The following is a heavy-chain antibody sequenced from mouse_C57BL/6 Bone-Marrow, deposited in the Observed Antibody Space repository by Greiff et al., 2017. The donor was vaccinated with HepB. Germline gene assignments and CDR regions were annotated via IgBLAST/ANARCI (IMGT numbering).Heavy chain of an antibody. CDR2: INPGSGGT. Sequence: VKLQESGAELVRPGTSVKVSCKASGYAFTNYLIEWVKQRPGQGLEWIGVINPGSGGTNYNEEFKGKATLTADKSSSTAYMQLSSLTSEDSAVYFCAGGPYAMDYWGQGTSVTVSS. V-gene: IGHV1-54*01. CDR3: AGGPYAMDY. CDR1: GYAFTNYL. J-gene: IGHJ4*01.